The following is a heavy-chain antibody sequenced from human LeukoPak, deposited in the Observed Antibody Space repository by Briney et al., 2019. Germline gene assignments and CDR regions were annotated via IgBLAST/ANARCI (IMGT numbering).Heavy chain of an antibody. V-gene: IGHV3-74*01. J-gene: IGHJ4*02. D-gene: IGHD2-21*02. CDR1: GFTFSNYW. CDR3: ARAVVVSAADY. CDR2: INPDGSGA. Sequence: GGSLRLSCAASGFTFSNYWIYWVRQAPGKGLVWVARINPDGSGATYADSVKGRFTISRDNAENTLYLQMNSLRAEDMAVYYCARAVVVSAADYWGQGTLVTVSS.